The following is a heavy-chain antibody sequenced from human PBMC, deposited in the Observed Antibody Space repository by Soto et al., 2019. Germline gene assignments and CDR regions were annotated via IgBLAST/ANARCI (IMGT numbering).Heavy chain of an antibody. CDR1: GYTFTSYG. D-gene: IGHD3-3*01. V-gene: IGHV1-18*01. J-gene: IGHJ4*02. CDR3: ARDNRVDFWSGYYNY. CDR2: ISAYNGNT. Sequence: ASVKVSCKASGYTFTSYGISWVRQAPGQGLEWMGWISAYNGNTNYAQKLQGRVTMTTDTSTSTAYMELRGLRSDDTAVYYCARDNRVDFWSGYYNYWGQGTLVTVSS.